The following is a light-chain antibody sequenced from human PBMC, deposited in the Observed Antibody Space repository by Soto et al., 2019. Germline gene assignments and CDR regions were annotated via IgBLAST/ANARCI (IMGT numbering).Light chain of an antibody. CDR3: QQRSNWLT. CDR1: QSVSRN. CDR2: DAS. V-gene: IGKV3-11*01. J-gene: IGKJ5*01. Sequence: EIVLTQSPATLSLSPGERATLSCRASQSVSRNLAWYQQKPGQAPRLLIFDASNRATGIPARFSGSGSGTDFTLTISSLEPEDFAVYYCQQRSNWLTFGQGTRLEIK.